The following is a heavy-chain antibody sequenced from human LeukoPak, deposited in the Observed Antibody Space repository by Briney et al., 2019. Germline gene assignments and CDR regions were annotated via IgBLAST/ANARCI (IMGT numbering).Heavy chain of an antibody. V-gene: IGHV3-74*01. J-gene: IGHJ2*01. Sequence: HPGGSLRLSCAASGFTFSSYWMHWVRQVPGKGLVWVSRIKSDGSTTTYADSVKGRFTISRDNAKNTLYLQMNSLRAEDTAVYYCARDQTYGDYWYFDLWGRGTLVTVSS. CDR1: GFTFSSYW. CDR3: ARDQTYGDYWYFDL. CDR2: IKSDGSTT. D-gene: IGHD4-17*01.